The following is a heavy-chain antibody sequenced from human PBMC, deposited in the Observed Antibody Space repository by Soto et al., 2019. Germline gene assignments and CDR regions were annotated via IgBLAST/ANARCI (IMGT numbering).Heavy chain of an antibody. CDR3: ARGRGIVLRYFDWLVALDY. CDR2: INHSGST. CDR1: GGSFSGYY. D-gene: IGHD3-9*01. J-gene: IGHJ4*02. Sequence: PSETLSLTCAVYGGSFSGYYWSWIRQPPGKGLEWIGEINHSGSTNYNPSLKSRVTISVDTSKNQFSLKLSSVTAADTAVYYCARGRGIVLRYFDWLVALDYWGQGTLVTVSS. V-gene: IGHV4-34*01.